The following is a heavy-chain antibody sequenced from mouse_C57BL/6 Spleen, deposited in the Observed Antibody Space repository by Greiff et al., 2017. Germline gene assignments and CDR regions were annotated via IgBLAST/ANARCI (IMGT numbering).Heavy chain of an antibody. V-gene: IGHV5-6*01. CDR2: ISSGGSYT. CDR1: GFTFSSYG. Sequence: EVKLMESGGDLVKPGGSLKLSCAASGFTFSSYGMSWVRQTPDKRLEWVATISSGGSYTYYPDSVKGRFTISRDNAKNTLYLQMSSLKSEDTAMYYCARGGYGNSSYAMDYWGQGTSVTVSS. D-gene: IGHD2-10*02. J-gene: IGHJ4*01. CDR3: ARGGYGNSSYAMDY.